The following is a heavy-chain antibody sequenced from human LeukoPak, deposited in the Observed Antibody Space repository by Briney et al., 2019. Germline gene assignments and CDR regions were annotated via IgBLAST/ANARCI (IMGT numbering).Heavy chain of an antibody. CDR1: GGSISIYY. V-gene: IGHV4-4*07. D-gene: IGHD3-3*01. CDR2: IYTSGTT. Sequence: SETLSLTCTVSGGSISIYYWSWIRQPAGKGREWVGRIYTSGTTNYNPSLKSRVTISVDTAKNQVSLKLSAVTAADTAVYYCAREGRLWSGYGLDYWGQGTLVTVSS. CDR3: AREGRLWSGYGLDY. J-gene: IGHJ4*02.